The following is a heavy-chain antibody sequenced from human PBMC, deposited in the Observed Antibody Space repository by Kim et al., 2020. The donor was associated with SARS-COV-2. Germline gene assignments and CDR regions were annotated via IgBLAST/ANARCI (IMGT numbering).Heavy chain of an antibody. CDR2: IIPIFGTA. CDR1: GGTFSSYA. D-gene: IGHD2-15*01. Sequence: SVKVSCKASGGTFSSYAISWVRQAPGQGLEWMGGIIPIFGTANYAQKFQGRVTITADESTSTAYMELSSLRSEDTAVYYCARDMRAVVVVAAITGVGAFDIWGQGTMVTVSS. J-gene: IGHJ3*02. CDR3: ARDMRAVVVVAAITGVGAFDI. V-gene: IGHV1-69*13.